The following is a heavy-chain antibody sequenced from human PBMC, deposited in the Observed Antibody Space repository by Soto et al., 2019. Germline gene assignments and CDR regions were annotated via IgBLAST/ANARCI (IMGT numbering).Heavy chain of an antibody. V-gene: IGHV1-18*01. CDR2: ISAYNGNT. CDR1: GYTFTSYG. J-gene: IGHJ6*02. D-gene: IGHD3-3*01. Sequence: QVQLVQSGAEVKKPGASVKVSCKASGYTFTSYGISWVRQAPGQGLEWMGWISAYNGNTNYAQKLQGRVTMTTDTSTSPGYMELRSLRADDTAVYDCARGAPLSFWSGYYTSRSTYYYYYGMDVWGQGTTVTVSS. CDR3: ARGAPLSFWSGYYTSRSTYYYYYGMDV.